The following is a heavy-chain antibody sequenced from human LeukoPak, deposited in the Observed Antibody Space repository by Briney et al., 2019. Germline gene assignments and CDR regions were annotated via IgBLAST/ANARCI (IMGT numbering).Heavy chain of an antibody. V-gene: IGHV3-7*01. CDR2: IKQDGSEK. CDR1: GFTFSNYW. CDR3: ARDKSSGGSRLRPNGYGMDV. Sequence: PGGSLRLSCAASGFTFSNYWMSWVRQAPGKGLEWVANIKQDGSEKYYVDSVKGRFTISRDNAKNSLYLQMNSLRAEDTAVYYCARDKSSGGSRLRPNGYGMDVWGQGTTVTVSS. D-gene: IGHD2-15*01. J-gene: IGHJ6*02.